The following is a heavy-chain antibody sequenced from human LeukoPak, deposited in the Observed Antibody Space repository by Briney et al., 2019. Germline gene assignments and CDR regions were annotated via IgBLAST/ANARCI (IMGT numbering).Heavy chain of an antibody. D-gene: IGHD3-10*01. CDR1: RASISSYY. CDR3: ARDPYGEGNFDY. Sequence: PSETLSLACTVSRASISSYYWSRIRHPPGKGLEWIGYIYYSGSADYNPSLKSRVTISVDTSKNQFSLKLSSVTAADTAVYYCARDPYGEGNFDYWGQGTLVTVSS. V-gene: IGHV4-59*12. J-gene: IGHJ4*02. CDR2: IYYSGSA.